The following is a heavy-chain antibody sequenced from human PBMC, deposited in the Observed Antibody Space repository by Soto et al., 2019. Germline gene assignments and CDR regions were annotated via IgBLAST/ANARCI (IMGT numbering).Heavy chain of an antibody. D-gene: IGHD6-13*01. CDR2: IYYSGST. J-gene: IGHJ3*02. V-gene: IGHV4-59*08. CDR1: GGSISSYY. CDR3: ARSLVRDDAFDI. Sequence: QVQLQESGPGLVKPSETLSLTCTVSGGSISSYYWSWIRQPPGKGLEWIGYIYYSGSTNYNPSLKSRVTISVDTSKNQFSLKLSSVTAADTAVYYCARSLVRDDAFDIWGQGTMVTVSS.